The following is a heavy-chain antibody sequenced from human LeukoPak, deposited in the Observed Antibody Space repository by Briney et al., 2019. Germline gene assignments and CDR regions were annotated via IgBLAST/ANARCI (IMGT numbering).Heavy chain of an antibody. J-gene: IGHJ4*02. CDR3: VRGRGRENPYYFDY. V-gene: IGHV3-23*01. CDR2: ISGSGGNT. D-gene: IGHD5-24*01. CDR1: GFTFSSYE. Sequence: PGGSLRLSCAASGFTFSSYEMNWVRQAPGKGLEWVSAISGSGGNTYYADSVKGRFTISRDNSKNTLYLQMNSLRAEDTAVYYCVRGRGRENPYYFDYWGQGTLVTVSS.